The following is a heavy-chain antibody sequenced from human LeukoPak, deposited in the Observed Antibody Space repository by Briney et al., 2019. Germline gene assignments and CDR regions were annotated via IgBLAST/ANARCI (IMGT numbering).Heavy chain of an antibody. D-gene: IGHD6-13*01. CDR3: ATGVAAAQFDY. J-gene: IGHJ4*02. V-gene: IGHV3-48*01. CDR2: ISSSSSTI. Sequence: PGGSLRLSCAASGFTFSSYSMNWVRQAPGKGLEWVSYISSSSSTIYYADSVKGRFTISRDNSKNTLYLQMNSLRAEDTAVYYCATGVAAAQFDYWGQGTLVTVSS. CDR1: GFTFSSYS.